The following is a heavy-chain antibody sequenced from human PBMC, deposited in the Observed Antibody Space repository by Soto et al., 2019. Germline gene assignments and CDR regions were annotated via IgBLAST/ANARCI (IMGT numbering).Heavy chain of an antibody. CDR3: ARVAAPMGYAFDI. CDR2: INHSGST. Sequence: SXETLSLTCAVDGGSFSGYYWSWIRQPPGKGLDWIGEINHSGSTNYNPSLKSRVTISVDTSKNQFSLKLSSVTAADTAVYYCARVAAPMGYAFDIWGQGTMVTVSS. D-gene: IGHD3-16*01. CDR1: GGSFSGYY. J-gene: IGHJ3*02. V-gene: IGHV4-34*01.